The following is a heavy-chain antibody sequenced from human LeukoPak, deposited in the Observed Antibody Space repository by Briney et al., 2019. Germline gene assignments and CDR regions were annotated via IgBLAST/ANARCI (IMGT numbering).Heavy chain of an antibody. J-gene: IGHJ4*02. Sequence: GGSLRLSCAASGFTVSSNYMSWVRQAAGKGLEWVSEIYSDGRTYYAASVKGRFSISRDNSKNTVYLQMNSLRAEDTAVYYCARDLREHGIFDIWGQGALVTVSS. CDR3: ARDLREHGIFDI. CDR1: GFTVSSNY. V-gene: IGHV3-53*01. D-gene: IGHD2-21*01. CDR2: IYSDGRT.